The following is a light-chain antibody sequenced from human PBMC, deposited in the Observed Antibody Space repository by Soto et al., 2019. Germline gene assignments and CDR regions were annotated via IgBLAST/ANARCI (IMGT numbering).Light chain of an antibody. J-gene: IGKJ2*01. Sequence: EVVLTQSPGTLSLSPGECATLSCRASQSVTNNYFAWYQQKPGQAPRLLIFGSSDRATGIPDRFSGSGSGTDFTLTISRLEPEDFAVYYCHQYGSSPPYTFGQGTKLEIK. CDR3: HQYGSSPPYT. CDR1: QSVTNNY. V-gene: IGKV3-20*01. CDR2: GSS.